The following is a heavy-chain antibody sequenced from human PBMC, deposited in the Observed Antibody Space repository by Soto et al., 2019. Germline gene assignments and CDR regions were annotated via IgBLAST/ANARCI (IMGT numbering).Heavy chain of an antibody. Sequence: QVTLKESGPVLVKPTETLTLTCTVSGFSLSNARMGVSWIRQPPGKALEWLAHIFSNDEKSYSTSLKSRLTIPKDTSQRQVVLTMTTMDPVDTATYYCARVYSCSSYGLDVWGQGTTVTVSS. CDR2: IFSNDEK. CDR1: GFSLSNARMG. CDR3: ARVYSCSSYGLDV. V-gene: IGHV2-26*01. J-gene: IGHJ6*02. D-gene: IGHD6-6*01.